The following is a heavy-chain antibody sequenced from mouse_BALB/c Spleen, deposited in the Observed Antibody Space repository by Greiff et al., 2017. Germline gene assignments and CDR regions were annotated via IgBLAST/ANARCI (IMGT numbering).Heavy chain of an antibody. CDR2: IYPYNGGT. CDR1: GYTFTDYN. CDR3: ARGAIYDGHDY. V-gene: IGHV1S29*02. D-gene: IGHD2-3*01. Sequence: EVQLQQSGPELVKPGASVKISCKASGYTFTDYNMHWVKQSHGKSLEWIGYIYPYNGGTGYNQKFKSKATLTVDNSSSTAYMELRSLTSEDSAVYYCARGAIYDGHDYWGQGTTLTVSS. J-gene: IGHJ2*01.